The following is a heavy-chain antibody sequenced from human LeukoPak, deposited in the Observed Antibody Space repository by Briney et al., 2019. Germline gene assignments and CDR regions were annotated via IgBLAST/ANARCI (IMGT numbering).Heavy chain of an antibody. CDR3: ARDWRAGRYYDSSGYHYRGEY. CDR1: GYTFTGYY. V-gene: IGHV1-2*02. CDR2: INPNSGGT. D-gene: IGHD3-22*01. Sequence: EASVNVSCKASGYTFTGYYMHWVRQAPGQGLEWMGWINPNSGGTNYAQKFQGRVTMTRDTSISTAYMELSRLRSDDTAVYYCARDWRAGRYYDSSGYHYRGEYWGQGTLVTVSS. J-gene: IGHJ4*02.